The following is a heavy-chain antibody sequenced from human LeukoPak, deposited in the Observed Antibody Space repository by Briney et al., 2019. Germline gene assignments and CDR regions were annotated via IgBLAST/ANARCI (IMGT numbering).Heavy chain of an antibody. Sequence: SETLSLTCTVSGGSISSYYWSWIRQPPGKGLEWIGYIYYSGSTNYNPSLKSRVTISVDTSKNQFSLKLSSVTAADTAVYYCAREGGVVAAFDIWGQGTMVTVSS. V-gene: IGHV4-59*08. CDR1: GGSISSYY. CDR3: AREGGVVAAFDI. D-gene: IGHD2-15*01. CDR2: IYYSGST. J-gene: IGHJ3*02.